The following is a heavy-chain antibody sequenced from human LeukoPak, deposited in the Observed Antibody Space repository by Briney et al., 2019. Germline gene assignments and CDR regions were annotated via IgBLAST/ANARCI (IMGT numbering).Heavy chain of an antibody. CDR1: GFTFDDYA. Sequence: PGRSLRLSCAASGFTFDDYAMHWVRQAPGKGLEWVSAISGSGGSTYYADSVKGRFTISRDNSKNTLYLQMNSLRAEDTAVYYCAKDPTGAVVPAANWFDPWGQGTLVTVSS. CDR3: AKDPTGAVVPAANWFDP. D-gene: IGHD2-2*01. CDR2: ISGSGGST. J-gene: IGHJ5*02. V-gene: IGHV3-23*01.